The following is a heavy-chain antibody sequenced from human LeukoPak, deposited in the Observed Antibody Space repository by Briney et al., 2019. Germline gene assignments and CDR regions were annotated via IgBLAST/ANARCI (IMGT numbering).Heavy chain of an antibody. CDR1: GGSFSGYY. D-gene: IGHD5-18*01. V-gene: IGHV4-34*01. J-gene: IGHJ4*02. Sequence: SETLSLTCAVYGGSFSGYYWSWIRQPPGKGLEWIGEINHSGSTNYNPSLKSRVTLSVDTSKNQFSLKLSSVTAADTAVYYCARGLIRGYSYGLVGDYWGQGTLVTVSS. CDR2: INHSGST. CDR3: ARGLIRGYSYGLVGDY.